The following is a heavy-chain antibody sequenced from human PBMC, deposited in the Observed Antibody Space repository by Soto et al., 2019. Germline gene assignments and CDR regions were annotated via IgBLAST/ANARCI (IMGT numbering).Heavy chain of an antibody. D-gene: IGHD6-6*01. CDR3: ARDPSIAARPLEY. Sequence: PSETLSLTCAVSGGSISSSNWWSWVRQPPGKGLEWIGEIYHSGSTNYNPSLKSRVTMLVDKSKNQFSLKLSSVTAADTAVYYCARDPSIAARPLEYWGQGTRVTVPQ. CDR1: GGSISSSNW. J-gene: IGHJ4*02. CDR2: IYHSGST. V-gene: IGHV4-4*02.